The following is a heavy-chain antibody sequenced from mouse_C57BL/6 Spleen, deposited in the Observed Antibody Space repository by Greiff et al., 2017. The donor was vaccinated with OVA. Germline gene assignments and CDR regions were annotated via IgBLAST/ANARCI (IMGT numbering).Heavy chain of an antibody. J-gene: IGHJ4*01. CDR2: IWSDGST. V-gene: IGHV2-6-1*01. CDR1: GFSLTSYG. CDR3: ARQGSNYDYYYAMDY. D-gene: IGHD2-5*01. Sequence: VKVVESGPGLVTPSQSLSITCTVSGFSLTSYGVHWVRQPPGKGLEWLVVIWSDGSTTYNSALKSRLSISKDNSKSQVFLKMNSLQTDDTAMDYCARQGSNYDYYYAMDYWGQGTSGTVSS.